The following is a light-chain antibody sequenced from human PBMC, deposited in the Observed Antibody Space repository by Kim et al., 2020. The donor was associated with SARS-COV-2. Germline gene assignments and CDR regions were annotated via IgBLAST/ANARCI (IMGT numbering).Light chain of an antibody. V-gene: IGLV6-57*03. CDR3: QSYDSSILV. CDR2: EDD. Sequence: GKPVTLSCPRSSCGIDIKYVHWYQQRPGSAPTAVIFEDDQRPSGVPDRFSASIDTSSNSASLTISGLKTEDEADYYCQSYDSSILVFGGGTQLTVL. CDR1: SCGIDIKY. J-gene: IGLJ3*02.